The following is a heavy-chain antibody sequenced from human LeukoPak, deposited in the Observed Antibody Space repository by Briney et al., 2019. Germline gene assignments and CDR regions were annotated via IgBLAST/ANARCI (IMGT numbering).Heavy chain of an antibody. J-gene: IGHJ4*02. D-gene: IGHD2-21*01. CDR3: ARAGFHIHPFY. CDR2: MNPNSGNT. CDR1: GYTFSNYD. Sequence: ASVKVSCKASGYTFSNYDINWVRQATGQGLEWMGWMNPNSGNTGYAQKFQGRVTMTRNTSISSAYMELSSLRSEDTAVYYCARAGFHIHPFYWGQGTLVTVSS. V-gene: IGHV1-8*01.